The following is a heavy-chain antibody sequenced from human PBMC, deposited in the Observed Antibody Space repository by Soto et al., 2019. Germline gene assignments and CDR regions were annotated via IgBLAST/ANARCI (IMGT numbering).Heavy chain of an antibody. J-gene: IGHJ4*02. D-gene: IGHD3-3*01. V-gene: IGHV3-66*01. CDR1: GFSVGRLF. Sequence: DVRLVESGGGLVQPGGSLRLSCTASGFSVGRLFMNWVRQAPGKGLEWVSVLSSDDNTYYADSVKGRFTNSRDISKHTLFVEMNSLRAEDTAVYHCARDIFGGSYDFWHGGQGTLVTVSS. CDR2: LSSDDNT. CDR3: ARDIFGGSYDFWH.